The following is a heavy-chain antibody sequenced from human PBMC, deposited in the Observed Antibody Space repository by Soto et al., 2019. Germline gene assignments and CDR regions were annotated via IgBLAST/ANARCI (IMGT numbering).Heavy chain of an antibody. V-gene: IGHV5-51*01. D-gene: IGHD3-22*01. Sequence: GESLKISCKGSGYSFTSYWIGWVRQMPGKGLEWMGILYPGDSDTRYSPSFQGQVTISADKSISTAYLQWSSLKASDTAMYYCARPTDYDSSGYYAFDIWGQGTMVTVSS. CDR2: LYPGDSDT. CDR1: GYSFTSYW. CDR3: ARPTDYDSSGYYAFDI. J-gene: IGHJ3*02.